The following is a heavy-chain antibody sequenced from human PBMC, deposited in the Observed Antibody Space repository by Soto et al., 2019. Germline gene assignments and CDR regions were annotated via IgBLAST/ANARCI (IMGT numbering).Heavy chain of an antibody. CDR2: IYYSGST. CDR3: ARGYCSGGSCYSPFFADAFDI. Sequence: SETLSLTCTVSGGSISSYYWIWIRQPPGKGLEWIGYIYYSGSTNYNPSLKSRVTISVDTSKNQFSLKLSSVTAADTAVYYCARGYCSGGSCYSPFFADAFDIWGQGTMVTVSS. V-gene: IGHV4-59*01. CDR1: GGSISSYY. J-gene: IGHJ3*02. D-gene: IGHD2-15*01.